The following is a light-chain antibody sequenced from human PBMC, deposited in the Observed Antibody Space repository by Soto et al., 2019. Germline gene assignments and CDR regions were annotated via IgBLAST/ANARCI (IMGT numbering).Light chain of an antibody. J-gene: IGKJ3*01. CDR1: QDLSNH. Sequence: DIQLKQSPSSLSASVGDRVTITCQASQDLSNHLNWYQQKPGKAPNLLIYDASNLETGVPTRFSGGGSGTFFSVTINSLQPEDISTYYCQKHDGVPLFGPGTKGEIK. CDR3: QKHDGVPL. V-gene: IGKV1-33*01. CDR2: DAS.